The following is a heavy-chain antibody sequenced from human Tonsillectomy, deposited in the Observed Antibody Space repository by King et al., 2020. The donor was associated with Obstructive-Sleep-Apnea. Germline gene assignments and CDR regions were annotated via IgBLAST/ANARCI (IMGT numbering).Heavy chain of an antibody. CDR3: ARPSGLWSGYYGYSMGMDV. J-gene: IGHJ6*02. Sequence: VQLVESGGGVVQPGRSLRLSCAASGFTFSNYAIHWVRQAPGKGLEWVAVISYDGNNEYYADSVKGRFTISRDNSKNTLYLQMNSLRAEDTAVYYCARPSGLWSGYYGYSMGMDVWGQGTTVTVSS. CDR1: GFTFSNYA. CDR2: ISYDGNNE. D-gene: IGHD3-3*01. V-gene: IGHV3-30*04.